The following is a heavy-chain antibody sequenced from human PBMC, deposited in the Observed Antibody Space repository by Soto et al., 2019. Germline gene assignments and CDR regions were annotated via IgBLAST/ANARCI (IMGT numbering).Heavy chain of an antibody. CDR2: ISYDGSNK. D-gene: IGHD5-12*01. V-gene: IGHV3-30*18. Sequence: QVQLVESGGGVVQPGRSLRLSCAASGLTFSSYGMHWVRQAPGKGLEWVAVISYDGSNKYYADSVKGRFTISRDNSKNTLYLQMNSLRAEDTAVYYCAKSEYNWYFDLWGRGTLVTVSS. CDR1: GLTFSSYG. J-gene: IGHJ2*01. CDR3: AKSEYNWYFDL.